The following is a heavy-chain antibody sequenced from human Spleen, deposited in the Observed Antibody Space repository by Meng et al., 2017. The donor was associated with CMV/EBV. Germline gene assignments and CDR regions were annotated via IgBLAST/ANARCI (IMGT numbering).Heavy chain of an antibody. CDR1: GYTFVNFG. D-gene: IGHD1-1*01. Sequence: SCKASGYTFVNFGFSWVRQAPGQGLQWMGWVSTYNGNTNYAKSLQGRVTLTTDTSTSTAYMELRSLRSDDTAVYFCARDRYNWDVDYWGQGTLVTVSS. CDR3: ARDRYNWDVDY. CDR2: VSTYNGNT. J-gene: IGHJ4*02. V-gene: IGHV1-18*01.